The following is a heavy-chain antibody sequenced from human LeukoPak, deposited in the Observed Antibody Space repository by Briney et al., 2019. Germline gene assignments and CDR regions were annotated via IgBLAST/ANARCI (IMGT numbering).Heavy chain of an antibody. Sequence: SETLSLTCTVSGGSISSYYWNWIRQPPGKGLEWIGYIYYSWSTNHNPSLKSRVTISVDTSKNQFSLKLSSVTAADTAVYYCARTLAIFGVVAPYYYYMDVWGKGTTVTVSS. J-gene: IGHJ6*03. CDR3: ARTLAIFGVVAPYYYYMDV. V-gene: IGHV4-59*01. CDR1: GGSISSYY. CDR2: IYYSWST. D-gene: IGHD3-3*01.